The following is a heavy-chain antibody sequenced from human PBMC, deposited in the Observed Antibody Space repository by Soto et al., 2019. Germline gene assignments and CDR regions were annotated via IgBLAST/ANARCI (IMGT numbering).Heavy chain of an antibody. V-gene: IGHV1-69*06. Sequence: QVQLVQSGAEVKKPGSSVKVSCKASGGTFSSYAISWVRQAPGQGLEWMGGIIPIFGTANYAQKFQVRVTITADKSTRTAYMELSSLRSEDTAVYYCARVDYGKKEWDYWGQGPLVTVSS. CDR2: IIPIFGTA. J-gene: IGHJ4*02. D-gene: IGHD4-17*01. CDR1: GGTFSSYA. CDR3: ARVDYGKKEWDY.